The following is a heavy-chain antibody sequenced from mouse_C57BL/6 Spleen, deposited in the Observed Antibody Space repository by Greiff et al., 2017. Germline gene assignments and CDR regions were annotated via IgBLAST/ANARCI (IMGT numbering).Heavy chain of an antibody. D-gene: IGHD1-3*01. V-gene: IGHV5-9-1*02. Sequence: EVQRVESGEGLVKPGGSLKLSCAASGFTFSSYAMSWVSQTPEKRLEWVAYISSGGDYIYYADTVKGRFTITRDNARNTLYLQMSSLKSEDTAMYYCTRDNRRDAMDYWGQGTSVTVSS. J-gene: IGHJ4*01. CDR1: GFTFSSYA. CDR2: ISSGGDYI. CDR3: TRDNRRDAMDY.